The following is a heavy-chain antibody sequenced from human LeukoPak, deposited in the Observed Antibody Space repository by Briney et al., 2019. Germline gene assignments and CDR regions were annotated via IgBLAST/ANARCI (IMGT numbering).Heavy chain of an antibody. CDR2: ITGNGITT. CDR1: GFSFNFYA. Sequence: GGSLRLSCAASGFSFNFYAMHWVRQAPGKGLEYVSTITGNGITTFYSNSVRGRFTISRDISENMLYLQMGSLGTEDMAVYYCAKAGPFFPDSGSWDWPSDLLGRGTLVTVSS. V-gene: IGHV3-64*01. J-gene: IGHJ2*01. CDR3: AKAGPFFPDSGSWDWPSDL. D-gene: IGHD3-10*01.